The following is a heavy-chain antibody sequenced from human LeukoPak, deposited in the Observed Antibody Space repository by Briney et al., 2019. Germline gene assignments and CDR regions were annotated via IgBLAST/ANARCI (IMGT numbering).Heavy chain of an antibody. CDR2: ISTYSGNT. J-gene: IGHJ4*02. CDR1: GYTFSSYG. Sequence: ASVKVSCKATGYTFSSYGITWVRQAPGHGLEWMGWISTYSGNTDYAQGLQGRLTMTRDTSMSTAYMELRSLTSDDTAMYYCAREATYYFDYWGQGTLVTVSS. CDR3: AREATYYFDY. D-gene: IGHD1-26*01. V-gene: IGHV1-18*01.